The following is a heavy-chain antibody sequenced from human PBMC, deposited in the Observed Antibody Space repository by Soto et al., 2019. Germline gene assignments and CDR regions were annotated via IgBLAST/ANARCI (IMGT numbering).Heavy chain of an antibody. Sequence: GASVKVSCKASGYTFTSYGISWVRQAPGQGLEWMGWISAYNGNTNYAQKLQGRVTMTTDTSTSTAYMELRSLRSDDTAVYYCARAITIFGVVTLGVFDIWGQGTMVTVSS. V-gene: IGHV1-18*01. CDR3: ARAITIFGVVTLGVFDI. CDR1: GYTFTSYG. D-gene: IGHD3-3*01. J-gene: IGHJ3*02. CDR2: ISAYNGNT.